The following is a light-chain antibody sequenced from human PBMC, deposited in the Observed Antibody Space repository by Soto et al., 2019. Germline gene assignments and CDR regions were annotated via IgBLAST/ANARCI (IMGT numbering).Light chain of an antibody. J-gene: IGLJ1*01. CDR2: EVT. CDR3: SSYAGINTLYV. CDR1: SSDVGAYNY. V-gene: IGLV2-8*01. Sequence: QSALTQPPSASGSPGQSVTISCTGTSSDVGAYNYVSWYQQHPGKAPQLMIYEVTKRPSGVPDRFSGSKSGNTASLTVSGLQTEDEADYYCSSYAGINTLYVFGTGTKVTVL.